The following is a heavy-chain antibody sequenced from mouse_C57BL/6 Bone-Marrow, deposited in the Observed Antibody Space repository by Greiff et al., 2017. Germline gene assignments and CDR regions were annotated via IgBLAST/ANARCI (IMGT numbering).Heavy chain of an antibody. D-gene: IGHD2-10*02. Sequence: ESGAELVKPGASVKLSCKASGYTFTSYWMQWVKQRPGQGLEWIGEIDPSDSYTNYTQKFKGKVTLTVDTSSSTAYMQLSSLTSEDSAVYYCAREGMANYFDYWGQGTTLTVSS. CDR2: IDPSDSYT. V-gene: IGHV1-50*01. CDR3: AREGMANYFDY. J-gene: IGHJ2*01. CDR1: GYTFTSYW.